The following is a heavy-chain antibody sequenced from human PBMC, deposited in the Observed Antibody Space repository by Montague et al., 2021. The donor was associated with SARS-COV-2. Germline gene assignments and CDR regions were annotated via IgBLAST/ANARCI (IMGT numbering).Heavy chain of an antibody. CDR3: ARASWHLDV. V-gene: IGHV4-4*07. J-gene: IGHJ2*01. CDR1: GDSISRYY. Sequence: SETRSLTCSVSGDSISRYYWSWIRQSDGKGLEWIGRIYTGGYVNYNPALQSRVSMSVDTSKSQVSLNVTSVTAADTAVYYCARASWHLDVWGRGILVTVSS. CDR2: IYTGGYV.